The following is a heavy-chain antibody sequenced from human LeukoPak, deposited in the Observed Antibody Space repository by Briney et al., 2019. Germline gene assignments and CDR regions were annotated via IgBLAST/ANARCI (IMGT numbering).Heavy chain of an antibody. CDR1: GFTFINYG. J-gene: IGHJ2*01. V-gene: IGHV3-30*18. CDR3: AKGRYSSGWNWYFDL. Sequence: GRSLRLSCAASGFTFINYGMHWVRQAPGKGLEWVAVISYDGSNKDYADSVKGRFTISRDNSKNTLHLQMNSLRAEDTAVYYCAKGRYSSGWNWYFDLWGRGTLVTVSS. D-gene: IGHD6-19*01. CDR2: ISYDGSNK.